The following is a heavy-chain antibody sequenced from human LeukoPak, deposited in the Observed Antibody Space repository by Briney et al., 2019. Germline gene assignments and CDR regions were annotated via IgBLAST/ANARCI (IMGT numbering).Heavy chain of an antibody. CDR1: EFSVKYNY. CDR3: ARGIPRYSGYDGVY. J-gene: IGHJ4*02. D-gene: IGHD5-12*01. V-gene: IGHV3-30-3*01. CDR2: ISYDGSNK. Sequence: PGGSLRLSCAASEFSVKYNYMTWVRQAPGKGLEWVAVISYDGSNKYYADSVKGRFTISRDNSKNTLYLQMNSLRAEDTAVYYCARGIPRYSGYDGVYWGQGTLVTVSS.